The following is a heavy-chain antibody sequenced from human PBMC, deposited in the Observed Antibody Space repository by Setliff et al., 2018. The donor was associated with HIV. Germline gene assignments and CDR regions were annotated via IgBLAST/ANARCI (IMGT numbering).Heavy chain of an antibody. J-gene: IGHJ6*03. D-gene: IGHD6-6*01. CDR3: SKVSEHRTSSGSFYYYMDV. CDR2: IIPLFGTA. V-gene: IGHV1-69*13. CDR1: GGTFNINA. Sequence: SVKVSCKASGGTFNINAVTWVRQAPGQGLEWVGSIIPLFGTANYAQKFQGRVTITADDSTSTVYMEVRSLRSADTAVYYCSKVSEHRTSSGSFYYYMDVWGEGTTVTVSS.